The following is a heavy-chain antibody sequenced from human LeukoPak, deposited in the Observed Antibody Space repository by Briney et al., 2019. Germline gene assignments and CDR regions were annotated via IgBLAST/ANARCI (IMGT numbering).Heavy chain of an antibody. V-gene: IGHV4-39*01. D-gene: IGHD1-26*01. CDR2: IYYSGST. CDR3: ARATIRVGASDY. CDR1: GGSISSSSYY. Sequence: SETLSLTCTVSGGSISSSSYYWGWIRQPPGKGLEWIGSIYYSGSTYYNPSLKSRVTISVDTSKNQFSLKLSSVTAADTAVYYCARATIRVGASDYWGQGTLVTVSS. J-gene: IGHJ4*02.